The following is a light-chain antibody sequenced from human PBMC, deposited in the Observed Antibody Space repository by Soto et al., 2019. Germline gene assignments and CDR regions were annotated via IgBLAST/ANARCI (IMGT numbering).Light chain of an antibody. J-gene: IGLJ1*01. CDR1: SSDVGRYNL. CDR2: EGS. V-gene: IGLV2-23*01. Sequence: QSALTQPASVSGSPGQSITISCTGTSSDVGRYNLVSWYQQHPGKAPKVMIYEGSKRPSGVSNRFSGSKSGNPAYLTISGLQAEDEADYYCCAYAGSSTYVFGTGTKLTVL. CDR3: CAYAGSSTYV.